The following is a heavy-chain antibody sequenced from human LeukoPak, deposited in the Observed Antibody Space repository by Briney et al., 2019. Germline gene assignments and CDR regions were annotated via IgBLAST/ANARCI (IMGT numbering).Heavy chain of an antibody. CDR3: ARERADIVVVPAAVKYYYYAMDV. J-gene: IGHJ6*02. CDR1: GFTFSSYG. V-gene: IGHV3-33*01. D-gene: IGHD2-2*01. Sequence: GGSLRLSCAASGFTFSSYGMHWVRQAPGKGLEWVAVIWYDGSNKYYADSVKVRFTISRDNSKNTLYLQMNSLRAEDTAVYYCARERADIVVVPAAVKYYYYAMDVWGQGTTVTVSS. CDR2: IWYDGSNK.